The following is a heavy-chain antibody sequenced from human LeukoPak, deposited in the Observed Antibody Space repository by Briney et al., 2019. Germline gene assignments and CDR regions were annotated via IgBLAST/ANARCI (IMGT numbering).Heavy chain of an antibody. V-gene: IGHV1-69*04. J-gene: IGHJ6*02. D-gene: IGHD2-2*01. Sequence: XAXGXTFNSYAISWVRQAPGQGLEWMGRIIPILGITNYAQKFQGRVTVTADKSTSTASMELSSLRSEDTAVYFCARAGYCSSASCSDAYYYYYGMDVWGQGTTXT. CDR2: IIPILGIT. CDR3: ARAGYCSSASCSDAYYYYYGMDV. CDR1: GXTFNSYA.